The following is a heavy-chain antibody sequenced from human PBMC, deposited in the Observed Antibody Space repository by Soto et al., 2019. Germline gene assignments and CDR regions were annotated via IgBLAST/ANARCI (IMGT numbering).Heavy chain of an antibody. J-gene: IGHJ6*02. D-gene: IGHD3-22*01. CDR1: GGSISSGGYY. CDR2: IYYSGST. V-gene: IGHV4-31*03. Sequence: SETLSLTCTVSGGSISSGGYYWRWIRQHPGKGLEWIGYIYYSGSTYYNPSLKSRVTISVDTSKNQFSLKLSSVTAADTAVYYCARERYYDSSGYSYYYGMDVWGQGTTVTVSS. CDR3: ARERYYDSSGYSYYYGMDV.